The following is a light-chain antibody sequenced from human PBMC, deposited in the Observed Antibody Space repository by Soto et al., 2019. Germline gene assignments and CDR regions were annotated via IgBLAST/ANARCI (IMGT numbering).Light chain of an antibody. CDR3: QQYYSYPTWT. J-gene: IGKJ1*01. V-gene: IGKV1-8*01. CDR1: QGISSY. Sequence: AIRMTQSPSSLSSSTGDRVTITCRASQGISSYLAWYQQKPGTAPKLLIYAASTLQSGVPSRFSGSGSGTDFTLTISCLQSEDFATYYCQQYYSYPTWTFGQGTKVEIK. CDR2: AAS.